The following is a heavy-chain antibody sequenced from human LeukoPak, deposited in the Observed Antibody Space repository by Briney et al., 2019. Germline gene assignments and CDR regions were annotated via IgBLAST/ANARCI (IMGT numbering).Heavy chain of an antibody. V-gene: IGHV1-18*01. CDR2: ISAYNGNT. Sequence: ASVKVSCKASGYTFTSYGISWVRQAPGQGLEWMGWISAYNGNTNYAQKLQGRVTMTTDTSTSTAYMELRSLRSDDTAVYYCARVYPVLRYFDWTAWGQGTLVTVSS. CDR1: GYTFTSYG. D-gene: IGHD3-9*01. CDR3: ARVYPVLRYFDWTA. J-gene: IGHJ5*02.